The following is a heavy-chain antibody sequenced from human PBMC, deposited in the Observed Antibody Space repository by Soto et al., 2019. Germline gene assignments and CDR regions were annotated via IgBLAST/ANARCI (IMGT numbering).Heavy chain of an antibody. V-gene: IGHV3-74*01. D-gene: IGHD2-15*01. CDR2: INSDGSST. CDR3: ARKDGVPYAFDI. Sequence: GGSLRLSCAASGFTFSSYWMHWVRQAPGKGLVWVSRINSDGSSTSYADSVKGRFTISRDNAKNTLYLQMNSLRAEDTAVYYCARKDGVPYAFDIWGQGTMVTVSS. CDR1: GFTFSSYW. J-gene: IGHJ3*02.